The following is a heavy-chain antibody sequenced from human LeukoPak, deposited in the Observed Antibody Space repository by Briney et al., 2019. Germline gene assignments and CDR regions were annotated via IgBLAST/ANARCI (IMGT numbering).Heavy chain of an antibody. V-gene: IGHV4-61*02. CDR3: ARDNYYYYMDV. J-gene: IGHJ6*03. CDR1: GGSISSGSYY. Sequence: SETLSLTCTVSGGSISSGSYYWTWIRQPAGKGLEWIGRIYTSGNTNYNPSLKSRVTISVDTSKNQFSLKLSSVTAADTAVYYCARDNYYYYMDVWGKGTTVTISS. CDR2: IYTSGNT.